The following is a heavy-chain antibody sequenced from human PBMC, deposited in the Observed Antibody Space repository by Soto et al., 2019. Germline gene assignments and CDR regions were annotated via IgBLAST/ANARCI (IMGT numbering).Heavy chain of an antibody. V-gene: IGHV5-51*01. J-gene: IGHJ4*02. CDR1: GYSFTSYW. D-gene: IGHD6-6*01. CDR2: IYPSDSDT. CDR3: ARHTGNPYCSSSAYFDY. Sequence: PGESLKTSCKGSGYSFTSYWIGWVRQMPGKGLEWMGIIYPSDSDTKYSPSFQGQVTISADKSISTAYLQWSGMKASDTAMYYCARHTGNPYCSSSAYFDYWGQGTLVTVSS.